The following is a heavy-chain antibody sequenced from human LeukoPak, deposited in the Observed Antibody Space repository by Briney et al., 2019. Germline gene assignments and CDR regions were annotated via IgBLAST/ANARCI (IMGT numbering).Heavy chain of an antibody. CDR2: INTDGSST. Sequence: GGSLRLSCAASGFTFSTYGMHWVRQAPGKGLMWVSRINTDGSSTGYADSVKGRFTISRDNAKNTLYLQMNSLRAEDTAVYYCAILRSLAVAAPIDYWGQGSLVTVSS. CDR3: AILRSLAVAAPIDY. D-gene: IGHD6-19*01. V-gene: IGHV3-74*01. J-gene: IGHJ4*02. CDR1: GFTFSTYG.